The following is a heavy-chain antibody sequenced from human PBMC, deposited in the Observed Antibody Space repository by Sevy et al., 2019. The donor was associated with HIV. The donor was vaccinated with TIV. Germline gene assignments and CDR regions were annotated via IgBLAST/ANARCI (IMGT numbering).Heavy chain of an antibody. CDR3: ATAPGYYDSAPFDY. CDR1: GFTFNNAW. V-gene: IGHV3-15*01. J-gene: IGHJ4*02. CDR2: IKSKIDGETT. D-gene: IGHD3-22*01. Sequence: GGSLRLSCAVSGFTFNNAWMNWARQAPGTGLQWVGLIKSKIDGETTDYAAPVKGRFTISRDDSTNTLFLQMNSLKIEDTAVYYCATAPGYYDSAPFDYWGPGTLVTVSS.